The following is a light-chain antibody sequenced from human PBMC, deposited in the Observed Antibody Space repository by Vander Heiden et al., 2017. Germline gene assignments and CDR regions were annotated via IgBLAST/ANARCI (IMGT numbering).Light chain of an antibody. V-gene: IGKV3-15*01. CDR1: QSVSSN. CDR3: QQYNNWPPPYT. Sequence: EIVMTKSPGTLSVSPGERVTLSCRASQSVSSNLAWYQQKSGQAPRLLIYGASTRATGIPARFSGSGSGTEFTLTISSLQSEDFAVYYCQQYNNWPPPYTFGQGTKLEIK. CDR2: GAS. J-gene: IGKJ2*01.